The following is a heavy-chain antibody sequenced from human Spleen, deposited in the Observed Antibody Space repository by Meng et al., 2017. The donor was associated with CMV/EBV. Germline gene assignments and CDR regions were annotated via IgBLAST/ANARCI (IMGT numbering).Heavy chain of an antibody. CDR1: GGSISDYY. D-gene: IGHD3-10*01. CDR3: ARGSFMAAPSN. Sequence: SETLSLTCTVSGGSISDYYWSWVRQPPGKGLEWIGNIYYIGSTNYNPSLKSRVTISVDTSKNQFSLKLSSVTAADTAVYYCARGSFMAAPSNWGQGTLVTVSS. J-gene: IGHJ4*02. CDR2: IYYIGST. V-gene: IGHV4-59*12.